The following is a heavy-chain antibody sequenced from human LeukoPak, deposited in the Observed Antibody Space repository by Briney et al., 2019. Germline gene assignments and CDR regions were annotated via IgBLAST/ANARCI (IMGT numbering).Heavy chain of an antibody. CDR2: IHYTGST. CDR1: GGSISSYY. J-gene: IGHJ4*02. D-gene: IGHD6-19*01. V-gene: IGHV4-59*08. CDR3: ARWYSSGWAFDY. Sequence: SGTLSLTRTVSGGSISSYYWSWIRQPPGKGLEWIEYIHYTGSTNYNPSLKSRVTISVDTSKNQFSLKLSSVTAADTAVYYCARWYSSGWAFDYWGQGTLVTVSS.